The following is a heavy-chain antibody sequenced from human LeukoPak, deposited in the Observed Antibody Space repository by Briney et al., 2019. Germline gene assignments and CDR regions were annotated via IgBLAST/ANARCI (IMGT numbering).Heavy chain of an antibody. V-gene: IGHV1-69*13. CDR3: ARDSLLVGPLDY. Sequence: ASVKVSCKASGGTFSSYAISWVRQAPGQGREWMGGIIPIFGTANYAQKFQGRVTITADESTSTAYMELSSLRSEDTAVYYCARDSLLVGPLDYWGQGTLVTVSS. CDR1: GGTFSSYA. J-gene: IGHJ4*02. D-gene: IGHD6-13*01. CDR2: IIPIFGTA.